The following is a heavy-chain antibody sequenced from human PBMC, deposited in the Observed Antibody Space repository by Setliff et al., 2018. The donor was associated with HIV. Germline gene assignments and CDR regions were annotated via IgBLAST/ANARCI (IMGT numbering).Heavy chain of an antibody. V-gene: IGHV3-11*04. CDR2: ISSSGSTT. D-gene: IGHD5-12*01. Sequence: PGGSLRLSCAASGFTFRDHYMTWIRQAPGKGLEWISYISSSGSTTYYADSVKGRFTISRDNTKNSLYLQMNSLRAEDTAVYYCARDWRHGYDLNFDYWGQGTLVTVSS. CDR1: GFTFRDHY. CDR3: ARDWRHGYDLNFDY. J-gene: IGHJ4*02.